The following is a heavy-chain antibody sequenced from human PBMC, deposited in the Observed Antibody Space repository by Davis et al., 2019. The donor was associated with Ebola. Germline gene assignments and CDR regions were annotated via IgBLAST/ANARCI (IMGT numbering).Heavy chain of an antibody. Sequence: GESLKISCAASGFTFSSYAMHWVRQAPGKGLEWVAVISYDGSNKYYADSVKGRFTISRDNSKNTLYLQMNSLRAENTAVYYCARQNVSGYYFDYWGQGTLVTVSS. CDR1: GFTFSSYA. CDR2: ISYDGSNK. V-gene: IGHV3-30-3*01. J-gene: IGHJ4*02. D-gene: IGHD1-14*01. CDR3: ARQNVSGYYFDY.